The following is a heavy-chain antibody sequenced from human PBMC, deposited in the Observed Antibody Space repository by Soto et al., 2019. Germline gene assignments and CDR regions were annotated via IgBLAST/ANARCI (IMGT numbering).Heavy chain of an antibody. J-gene: IGHJ4*02. V-gene: IGHV4-39*01. CDR3: ARRGYYGSASLFIFDY. CDR2: IYYSGST. Sequence: SETLSLTCTVSGGSISSSSYYWGWIRQPPGKGLEWIGSIYYSGSTYYNPSLKSRVTISVDTSKNQFSLKLSSVTAADTAVYYCARRGYYGSASLFIFDYWGQGTLLTVSS. D-gene: IGHD3-10*01. CDR1: GGSISSSSYY.